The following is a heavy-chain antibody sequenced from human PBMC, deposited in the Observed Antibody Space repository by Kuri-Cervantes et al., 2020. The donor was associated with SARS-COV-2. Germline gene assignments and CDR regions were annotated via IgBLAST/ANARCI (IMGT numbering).Heavy chain of an antibody. D-gene: IGHD3-10*02. Sequence: ASVKVSCKTSGYTFTSYYMHWVRQAPGQGLEWMGIINPSGGSTSYAQKFQGRVTMTTDTSTSTAYMELRSLGPDDTAVYYCARCLFGELMADYWGQGTLVTVSS. V-gene: IGHV1-46*01. J-gene: IGHJ4*02. CDR2: INPSGGST. CDR3: ARCLFGELMADY. CDR1: GYTFTSYY.